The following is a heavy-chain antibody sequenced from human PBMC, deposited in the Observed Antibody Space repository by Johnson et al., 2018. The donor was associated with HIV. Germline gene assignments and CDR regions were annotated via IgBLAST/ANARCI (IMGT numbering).Heavy chain of an antibody. D-gene: IGHD3-10*01. CDR1: GFTFSSYA. CDR3: AKDYYGSGSKHEAFDI. Sequence: VQLVESGGGVVQPGRSLRLSCAASGFTFSSYAMHWVRQAPGKGLEWVSDISWNGGTTGYADSVKGRFTISRYNARKSLYLQMNSLRAEDTALYYCAKDYYGSGSKHEAFDIWGQGTMVTVSS. V-gene: IGHV3-20*04. J-gene: IGHJ3*02. CDR2: ISWNGGTT.